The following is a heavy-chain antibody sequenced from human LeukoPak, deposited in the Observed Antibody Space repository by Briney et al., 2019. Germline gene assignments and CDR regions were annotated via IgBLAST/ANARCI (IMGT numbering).Heavy chain of an antibody. J-gene: IGHJ4*02. V-gene: IGHV5-51*01. D-gene: IGHD3-10*01. Sequence: GESLKISCQGSGYTFTTYWIAWVRQMPGKGLEWMGIIYPSNSDTRYSPSFQGQVTISADRSTAYLQWSSLKASDTAMYYCARRKGYGELFEYWGQGTLVTVSS. CDR1: GYTFTTYW. CDR3: ARRKGYGELFEY. CDR2: IYPSNSDT.